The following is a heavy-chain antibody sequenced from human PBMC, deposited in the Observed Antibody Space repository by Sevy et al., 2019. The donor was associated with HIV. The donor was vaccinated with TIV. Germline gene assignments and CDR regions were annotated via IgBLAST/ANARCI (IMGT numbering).Heavy chain of an antibody. CDR1: GFPVSSSY. D-gene: IGHD2-2*02. Sequence: GGSLRLSCAASGFPVSSSYMNWVRQAPGKGLEWVSVLYSGSKTDYADSVKGRFTISRDNSKYTLLLQMKSLRAEDTAVYYCARDKNTFYYGMDVWGQGTTVTVSS. V-gene: IGHV3-53*01. CDR2: LYSGSKT. CDR3: ARDKNTFYYGMDV. J-gene: IGHJ6*02.